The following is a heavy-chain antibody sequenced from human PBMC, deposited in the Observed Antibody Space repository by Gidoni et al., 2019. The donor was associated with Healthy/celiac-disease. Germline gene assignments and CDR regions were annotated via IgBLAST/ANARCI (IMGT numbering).Heavy chain of an antibody. CDR1: GGSISSYY. CDR2: IYYSGST. CDR3: ARVSLANAFDI. J-gene: IGHJ3*02. Sequence: QVQLREPGPGLVKPSKTLSPPCTVSGGSISSYYWSWIRQPPGKGLEWIGYIYYSGSTNYNPALKSRVTISVDTSKNQFSLKLSSVTAADTAVYYCARVSLANAFDIWGQGTMVTVSS. V-gene: IGHV4-59*01.